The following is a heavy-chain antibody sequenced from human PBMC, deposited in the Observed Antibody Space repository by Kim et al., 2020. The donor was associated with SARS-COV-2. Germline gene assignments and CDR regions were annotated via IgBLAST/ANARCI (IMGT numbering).Heavy chain of an antibody. D-gene: IGHD6-6*01. Sequence: NPALKRRVTMSVDTSKNQFSLKLSSVTAADTAVYYCASTLVLTYDYGMDVWGQGTTVTVSS. J-gene: IGHJ6*02. V-gene: IGHV4-4*07. CDR3: ASTLVLTYDYGMDV.